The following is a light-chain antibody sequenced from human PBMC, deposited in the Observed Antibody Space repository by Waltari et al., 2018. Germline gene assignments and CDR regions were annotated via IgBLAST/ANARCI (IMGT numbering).Light chain of an antibody. V-gene: IGKV1-33*01. CDR2: AAS. CDR3: QQYLSLPYT. Sequence: DIQTTQSPSSLSASVGDKVTITCQASQDIGNYLNWYQQKPGKAPNLLIHAASNLEGGVPSRFSGRGSGTHFSFTISSLQPGDFATYYCQQYLSLPYTFGQGTILDI. J-gene: IGKJ2*01. CDR1: QDIGNY.